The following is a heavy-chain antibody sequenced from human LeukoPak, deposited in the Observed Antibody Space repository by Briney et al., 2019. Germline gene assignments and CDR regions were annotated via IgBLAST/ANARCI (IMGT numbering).Heavy chain of an antibody. V-gene: IGHV3-23*01. CDR2: ISGSGGST. CDR1: GFTFSSYA. Sequence: GGSLRLSCAASGFTFSSYAMSWVRQAPGKGLEWVSAISGSGGSTYYADSVKGRFTISRDNSKNTLYLQMNSLRAEDTAVYYCARDPYGDYVGEYFQHWGQGTLVTVSS. D-gene: IGHD4-17*01. J-gene: IGHJ1*01. CDR3: ARDPYGDYVGEYFQH.